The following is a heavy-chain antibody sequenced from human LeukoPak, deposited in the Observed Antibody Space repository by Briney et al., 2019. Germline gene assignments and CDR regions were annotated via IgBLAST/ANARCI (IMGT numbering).Heavy chain of an antibody. CDR1: GFTFNNYA. V-gene: IGHV3-23*01. D-gene: IGHD2-2*01. Sequence: GGSLRLSCAASGFTFNNYAMSWARQAPGKGLEWVSTISGSGDGPYYADSVKGRFSISRDNSKNTLYLQMNNLRAEDTAVFYCAKGITSPSTGRDFDYWGQGTLVTVSS. CDR2: ISGSGDGP. CDR3: AKGITSPSTGRDFDY. J-gene: IGHJ4*02.